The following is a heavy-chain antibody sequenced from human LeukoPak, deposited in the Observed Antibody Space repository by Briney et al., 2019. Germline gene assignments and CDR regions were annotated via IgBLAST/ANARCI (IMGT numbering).Heavy chain of an antibody. CDR1: GYTFTSYG. Sequence: ASVKVSCKASGYTFTSYGISWVRRAPGQGLEWMGWISAYNGNTNYAQKLQGRVTMTTDTSTSTAYMELRSLRSDDTAVYYCARWGDYYDSSGYYYWGQGTLVTVSS. CDR3: ARWGDYYDSSGYYY. CDR2: ISAYNGNT. D-gene: IGHD3-22*01. J-gene: IGHJ4*02. V-gene: IGHV1-18*01.